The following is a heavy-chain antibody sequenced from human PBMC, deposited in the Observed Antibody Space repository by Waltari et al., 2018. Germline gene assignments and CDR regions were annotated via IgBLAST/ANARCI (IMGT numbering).Heavy chain of an antibody. CDR3: ARGRIPAASCFDP. CDR1: GGSISTGYY. J-gene: IGHJ5*02. D-gene: IGHD2-2*01. CDR2: IHSSGGT. Sequence: VQLQESGPGLVKPSQTLSLTCTVSGGSISTGYYWWAWIRQPAGKGLECIGRIHSSGGTDYNPSLESRVTISMDTSKNQFSLELTSVTAADTAVYYCARGRIPAASCFDPWGQGTLVTVSS. V-gene: IGHV4-61*02.